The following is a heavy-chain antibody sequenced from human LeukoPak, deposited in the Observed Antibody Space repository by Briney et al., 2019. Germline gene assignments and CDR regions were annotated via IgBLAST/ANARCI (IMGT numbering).Heavy chain of an antibody. Sequence: GGSLRLSCVASGFTVSSNYMSWARQAPGKGLEWVSAAYSGGSTYYADSVKGRLTISRDNSKNTLYLQMNSLRAEDTAVYYCAREALGRYYFDLWGRGTLVTVSS. J-gene: IGHJ2*01. V-gene: IGHV3-66*01. CDR3: AREALGRYYFDL. CDR1: GFTVSSNY. D-gene: IGHD3-10*01. CDR2: AYSGGST.